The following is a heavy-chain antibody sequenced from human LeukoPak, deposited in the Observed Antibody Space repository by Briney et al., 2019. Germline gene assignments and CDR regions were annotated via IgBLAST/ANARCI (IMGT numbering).Heavy chain of an antibody. J-gene: IGHJ4*02. CDR1: GFTFGDYG. CDR3: TRVRGVIVEGFDY. CDR2: IRSKTYGGTT. Sequence: GRSLRLSCTDSGFTFGDYGMSWVRQAPGKGLEWVGLIRSKTYGGTTEHAASVKGRFTMSRDDSKSIAYLQMNSLKTEDTAVYYCTRVRGVIVEGFDYWGQGTLVTASS. V-gene: IGHV3-49*04. D-gene: IGHD3-10*01.